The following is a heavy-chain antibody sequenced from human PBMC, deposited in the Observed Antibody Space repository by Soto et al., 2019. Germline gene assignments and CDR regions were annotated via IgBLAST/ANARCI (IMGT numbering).Heavy chain of an antibody. D-gene: IGHD3-3*01. J-gene: IGHJ6*01. CDR3: ARVRSKYYDFWSVPQIPYGMDV. Sequence: SGGSLRLSCSASGFTVSSTYMSWVRQAPGKGREWGAVIYSGGSTYYEYSVKGRFTISRSNAKNTRYLQMNSLRAEDTAVYYCARVRSKYYDFWSVPQIPYGMDVWGQGTTVTVSS. V-gene: IGHV3-66*01. CDR1: GFTVSSTY. CDR2: IYSGGST.